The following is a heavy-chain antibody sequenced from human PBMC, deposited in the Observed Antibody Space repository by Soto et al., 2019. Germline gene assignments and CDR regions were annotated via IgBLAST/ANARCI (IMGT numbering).Heavy chain of an antibody. CDR2: IDPTDSHP. CDR1: GYSFTNYW. Sequence: GEPLKISCEASGYSFTNYWINWVRQMPGKGLEWMGRIDPTDSHPNYSPSFQGHVTVSVDRSISTAYLQWSSLKASDSAVYYCGRGGTTLPLDVWGQGTTVTVSS. V-gene: IGHV5-10-1*01. D-gene: IGHD2-2*01. CDR3: GRGGTTLPLDV. J-gene: IGHJ6*02.